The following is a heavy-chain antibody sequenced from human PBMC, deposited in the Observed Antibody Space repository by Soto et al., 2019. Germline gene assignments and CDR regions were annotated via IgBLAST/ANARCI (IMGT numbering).Heavy chain of an antibody. J-gene: IGHJ3*02. D-gene: IGHD2-15*01. CDR1: GGSISSYY. CDR3: ARRAAARGAGGAFDI. CDR2: IYYSGST. V-gene: IGHV4-59*08. Sequence: SETLSLTCTVSGGSISSYYWSWIRQPPGKGLEWIGYIYYSGSTNYNPSLKSRVTISVDTSKNQFSLKLSSVTAADTAVYYCARRAAARGAGGAFDIWGQGTMVTVSS.